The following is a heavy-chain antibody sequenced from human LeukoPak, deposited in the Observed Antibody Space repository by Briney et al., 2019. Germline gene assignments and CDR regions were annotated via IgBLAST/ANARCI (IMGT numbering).Heavy chain of an antibody. V-gene: IGHV1-18*04. CDR2: ISAYNGNT. J-gene: IGHJ4*02. Sequence: ASVKVSCKASGYTFTGYYMHWVRQAPGQGLEWMGWISAYNGNTNYAQKLQGRVTMTTDTSTSTAYMELRSLRSDDTAVYYCARDQWFGESGDYWGQGTLVTVSS. D-gene: IGHD3-10*01. CDR1: GYTFTGYY. CDR3: ARDQWFGESGDY.